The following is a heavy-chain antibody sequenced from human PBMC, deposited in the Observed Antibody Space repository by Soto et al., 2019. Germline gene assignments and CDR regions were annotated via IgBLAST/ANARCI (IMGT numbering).Heavy chain of an antibody. CDR2: IYWDDDK. D-gene: IGHD6-13*01. CDR1: GFSLSTSGVG. Sequence: QITLKEAGPTLVKPTQTLTLTCTFSGFSLSTSGVGVGWIRQPPGKALEWLALIYWDDDKRYTPSLKSRLTITKDSSKNQVVLTMTNMDPVDTATYYCAHRRNSWHFGYWGQGTLVTVSS. V-gene: IGHV2-5*02. J-gene: IGHJ4*02. CDR3: AHRRNSWHFGY.